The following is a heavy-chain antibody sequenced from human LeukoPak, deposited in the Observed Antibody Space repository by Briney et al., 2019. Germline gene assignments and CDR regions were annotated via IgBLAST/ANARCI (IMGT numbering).Heavy chain of an antibody. Sequence: PSETLSLTCAVYGGSFSGYYWSWIRQPAGKGLEWIGRIYTSGSTNYNPSLKSRVTISVDTSKNQFSLKLSSVTAADTAVYYCARDSCSGSYCSVAFDIWGQGTMVTVSS. CDR2: IYTSGST. J-gene: IGHJ3*02. CDR1: GGSFSGYY. V-gene: IGHV4-4*07. CDR3: ARDSCSGSYCSVAFDI. D-gene: IGHD1-26*01.